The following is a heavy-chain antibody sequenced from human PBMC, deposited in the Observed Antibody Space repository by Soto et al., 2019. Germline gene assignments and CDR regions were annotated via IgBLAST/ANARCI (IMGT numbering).Heavy chain of an antibody. J-gene: IGHJ4*02. D-gene: IGHD2-2*01. CDR2: IIPIFGTA. V-gene: IGHV1-69*13. CDR1: GGTFSSYA. Sequence: APVKVSCKASGGTFSSYAISWVRQAPGQGLEWMGGIIPIFGTANYAQKFQGRVTITADESTSTAYMELSSLRSEDTAVYYCARNRYCSSTSCPAFDYWGQGTLVTVSS. CDR3: ARNRYCSSTSCPAFDY.